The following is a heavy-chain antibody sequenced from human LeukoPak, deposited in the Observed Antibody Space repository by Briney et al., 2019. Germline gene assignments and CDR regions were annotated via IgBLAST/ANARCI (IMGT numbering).Heavy chain of an antibody. J-gene: IGHJ5*02. CDR2: INPNSGGT. V-gene: IGHV1-2*02. CDR1: GYTFAAYF. Sequence: ASLKVSCKASGYTFAAYFIHWVRQSPGQGLEWMGWINPNSGGTKYAQKFQGRVTMTRDTSISTAYMELSRLRSDDTAVYYCARDSYSDYVGDWFDPWGHGTLVTVSS. D-gene: IGHD4-11*01. CDR3: ARDSYSDYVGDWFDP.